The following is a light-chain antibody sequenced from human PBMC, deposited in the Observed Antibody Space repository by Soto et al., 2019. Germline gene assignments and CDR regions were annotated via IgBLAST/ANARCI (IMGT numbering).Light chain of an antibody. Sequence: DIVMTQSPDSLAVSLGERATINCKSSQSVLYSSNNKNYLAWYQQKAGQPPKLLIYWASTRESGVPDRFSGSGSGTDFTLTISSLQAEDVAVYYCQQHYSTPLAFGQGTRLEIK. J-gene: IGKJ5*01. CDR2: WAS. V-gene: IGKV4-1*01. CDR3: QQHYSTPLA. CDR1: QSVLYSSNNKNY.